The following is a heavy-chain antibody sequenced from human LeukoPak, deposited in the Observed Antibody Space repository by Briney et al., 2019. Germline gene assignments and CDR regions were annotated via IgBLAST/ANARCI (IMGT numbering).Heavy chain of an antibody. V-gene: IGHV5-51*01. CDR3: ARRPGPTSVYNHYGMDV. CDR2: IFPGDSDT. J-gene: IGHJ6*02. CDR1: GYSFTSYW. D-gene: IGHD2-2*01. Sequence: GESLKISCKGSGYSFTSYWIGWVRQKPGKGLEWMGIIFPGDSDTRYSPSFQGQVTISADKSISTAYLQWSSLKASDTAIYYCARRPGPTSVYNHYGMDVWGQGTTVTVSS.